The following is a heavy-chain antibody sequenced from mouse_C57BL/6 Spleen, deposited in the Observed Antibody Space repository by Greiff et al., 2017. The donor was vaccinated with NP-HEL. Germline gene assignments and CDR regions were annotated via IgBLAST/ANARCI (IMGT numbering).Heavy chain of an antibody. CDR1: GYTFTSYW. CDR2: IDPSDSYT. J-gene: IGHJ1*03. CDR3: ARSDGSSPYWYFDV. Sequence: QVQLQQPGAELVRPGTSVKLSCKASGYTFTSYWMHWVKQRPGQGLEWIGVIDPSDSYTNYNQKFKGKATLTADKSSSTAYMQLSSLTSEDSAVYFCARSDGSSPYWYFDVWGTGTTVTVSS. V-gene: IGHV1-59*01. D-gene: IGHD1-1*01.